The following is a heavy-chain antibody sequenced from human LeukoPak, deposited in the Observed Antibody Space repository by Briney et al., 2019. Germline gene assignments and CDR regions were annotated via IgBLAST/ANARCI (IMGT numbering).Heavy chain of an antibody. CDR1: GYTFTSYY. J-gene: IGHJ4*02. D-gene: IGHD3-22*01. CDR3: AEARHYYDSSGYLVLAN. Sequence: ASVKVSCTASGYTFTSYYMHWVRQAPGQGLEWMGIINPSGGSTSYAQKFQGRVTMTRDTSTSTVYMELSSLRSEDTAVYYCAEARHYYDSSGYLVLANWGQGTLVTVSS. CDR2: INPSGGST. V-gene: IGHV1-46*03.